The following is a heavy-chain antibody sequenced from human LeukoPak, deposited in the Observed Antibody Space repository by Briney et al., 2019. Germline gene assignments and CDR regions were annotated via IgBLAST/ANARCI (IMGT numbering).Heavy chain of an antibody. CDR2: INHSGST. D-gene: IGHD3-9*01. CDR1: GGSFSGYY. V-gene: IGHV4-34*01. CDR3: ARGHPVLRYFDWLFPPSFDY. Sequence: SETLSLTCAVYGGSFSGYYWSWIRQPPGKGLEWIGEINHSGSTNYNPSLKSRVTISVDTSKNQFSLKLSSVTAADTAVYHCARGHPVLRYFDWLFPPSFDYWGQGTLVTVSS. J-gene: IGHJ4*02.